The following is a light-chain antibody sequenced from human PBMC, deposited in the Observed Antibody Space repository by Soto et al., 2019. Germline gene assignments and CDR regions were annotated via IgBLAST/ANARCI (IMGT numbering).Light chain of an antibody. CDR3: GTWDSSLSVYV. J-gene: IGLJ1*01. Sequence: QSVLTQPPSVSAAPGQKVTISCSGSTSNIENNYVSWYQHLPGTAPKLLIYDNVKRPSGIPDRFSGSKSGTSATLGITGLQTGDEADYYCGTWDSSLSVYVFGPGTQLTVL. CDR2: DNV. V-gene: IGLV1-51*01. CDR1: TSNIENNY.